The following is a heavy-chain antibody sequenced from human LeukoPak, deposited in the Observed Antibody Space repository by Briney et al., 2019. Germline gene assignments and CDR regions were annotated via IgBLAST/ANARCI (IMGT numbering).Heavy chain of an antibody. V-gene: IGHV1-8*03. CDR1: GGTFSSYA. CDR2: LNPNSGNT. J-gene: IGHJ5*02. D-gene: IGHD6-19*01. Sequence: ASVKVSCKASGGTFSSYAISWVRQAPEQGLEWMGWLNPNSGNTGYAQKFQGRVTITRNTSIKTAYVELSSLTSEDTAVYYCARMTVSGRDNWFDPWGQGTLVTVSS. CDR3: ARMTVSGRDNWFDP.